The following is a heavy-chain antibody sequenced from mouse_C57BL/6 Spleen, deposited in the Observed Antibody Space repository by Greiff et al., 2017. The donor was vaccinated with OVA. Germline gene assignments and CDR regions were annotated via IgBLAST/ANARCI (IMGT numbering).Heavy chain of an antibody. CDR1: GYTFTSYW. J-gene: IGHJ1*03. V-gene: IGHV1-59*01. Sequence: QLQQPGAELVRPGTSVQLSCQASGYTFTSYWMHWVKQRPGQGLEWIGVIDPSDSYTNYNQKFKGKATLTVDTSSSTAYMQLSSLTSEDSAVYYCARDDYYVSYWYFDVWGTGTTVTVSS. D-gene: IGHD1-1*01. CDR3: ARDDYYVSYWYFDV. CDR2: IDPSDSYT.